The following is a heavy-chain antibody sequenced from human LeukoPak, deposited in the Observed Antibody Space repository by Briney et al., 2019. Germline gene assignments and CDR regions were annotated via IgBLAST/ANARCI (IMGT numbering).Heavy chain of an antibody. Sequence: GGSLRLSCAASGFTFSSYGMRLVRQAPGKGLEWVAVIWYDGSNKYYADSVKGRFTISRDNSKNTLYPQMNSLRAEDTAVYYCARGSRISYYFDYWGQGTLVTVSS. D-gene: IGHD2/OR15-2a*01. V-gene: IGHV3-33*01. CDR2: IWYDGSNK. CDR1: GFTFSSYG. J-gene: IGHJ4*02. CDR3: ARGSRISYYFDY.